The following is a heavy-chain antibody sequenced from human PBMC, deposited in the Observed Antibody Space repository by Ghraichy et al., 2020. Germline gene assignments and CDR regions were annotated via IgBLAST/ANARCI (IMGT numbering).Heavy chain of an antibody. CDR3: ARVRCRSCAFDI. CDR1: GFTFSSYW. Sequence: TCAASGFTFSSYWMHWVRQAPGKGLVWVSRINSDGSSTSYADSVKGRFTISRDNAKNTLYLQMNSLRAEDTAVYYCARVRCRSCAFDIWGQGTMVTVSS. CDR2: INSDGSST. V-gene: IGHV3-74*01. D-gene: IGHD2-8*01. J-gene: IGHJ3*02.